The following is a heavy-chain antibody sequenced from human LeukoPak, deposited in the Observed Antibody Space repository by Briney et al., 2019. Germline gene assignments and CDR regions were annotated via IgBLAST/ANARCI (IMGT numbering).Heavy chain of an antibody. V-gene: IGHV4-61*02. CDR3: ARSTYYDSSGYLDY. Sequence: SETLSLTCTVSGGSISSGSYYWSWIRQPAGKGLEWIGRIYTSGSTNYNPSLKSRVTISVDTSKNQFSLKLSSVTAADTAVYYCARSTYYDSSGYLDYWGQGTLVTVSS. D-gene: IGHD3-22*01. J-gene: IGHJ4*02. CDR1: GGSISSGSYY. CDR2: IYTSGST.